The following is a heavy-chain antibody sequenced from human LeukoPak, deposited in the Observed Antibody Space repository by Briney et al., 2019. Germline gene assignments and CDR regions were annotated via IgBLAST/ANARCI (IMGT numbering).Heavy chain of an antibody. CDR3: ARASFEYSSSSYAFDI. Sequence: GGSLRLSCAASGFTFSSYGMHWVRQAPGKGLEWVAFIRYDGSNKYYADSVKGRFTISRDNAKNSLYLQMNSLRAEDTAVYYCARASFEYSSSSYAFDIWGQGTMVTVSS. V-gene: IGHV3-30*02. CDR2: IRYDGSNK. J-gene: IGHJ3*02. CDR1: GFTFSSYG. D-gene: IGHD6-6*01.